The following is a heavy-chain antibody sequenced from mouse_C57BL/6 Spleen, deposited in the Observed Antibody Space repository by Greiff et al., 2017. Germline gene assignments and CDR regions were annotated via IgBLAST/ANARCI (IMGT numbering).Heavy chain of an antibody. J-gene: IGHJ1*03. CDR1: GYTFTSYW. V-gene: IGHV1-69*01. CDR3: ARGTTVVAHFDV. Sequence: QVQLQQPGAELVMPGASVKLSCKASGYTFTSYWMHWVKQRPGQGLEWIGEIDPSDSYTNYNQKFKGKSTLTVDKSSSTADMQLSSLTSEDSAVYYCARGTTVVAHFDVWGTGTTVTVSS. CDR2: IDPSDSYT. D-gene: IGHD1-1*01.